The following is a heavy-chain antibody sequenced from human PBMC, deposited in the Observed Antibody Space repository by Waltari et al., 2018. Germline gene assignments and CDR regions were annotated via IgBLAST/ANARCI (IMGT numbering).Heavy chain of an antibody. D-gene: IGHD2-2*01. CDR1: GYTFTGYY. Sequence: QVQLVQSGAEVKKPGASVKVSCKASGYTFTGYYMHWGRQAPGQGLEWMGVINPNSGGTNYAQKFQGRVTMTRDTSISTAYMELSRLRSDDTAGDYCARNSYCSSTSCYVYFDYWGQGTLVTVSS. CDR2: INPNSGGT. J-gene: IGHJ4*02. V-gene: IGHV1-2*02. CDR3: ARNSYCSSTSCYVYFDY.